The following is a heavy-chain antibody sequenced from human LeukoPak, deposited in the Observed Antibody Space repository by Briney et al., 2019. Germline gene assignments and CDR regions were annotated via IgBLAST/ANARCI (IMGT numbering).Heavy chain of an antibody. CDR2: INPSGGST. CDR3: ARDYRGVVVDQTPDVAFDI. V-gene: IGHV1-46*01. D-gene: IGHD3-22*01. Sequence: ASVKVSCKASGYTFTSYGISWVRQAPGQGLEWMGIINPSGGSTSYAQKFQGRVTMTRDTSTSTVYMELSSLRSEDTAVYYCARDYRGVVVDQTPDVAFDIWGQGTMVTVSS. CDR1: GYTFTSYG. J-gene: IGHJ3*02.